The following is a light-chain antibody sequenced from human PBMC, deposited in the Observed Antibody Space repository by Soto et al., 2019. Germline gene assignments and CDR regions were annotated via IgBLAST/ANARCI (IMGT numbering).Light chain of an antibody. Sequence: QSVLTQPASVSGTPGQSITLSCPGTSSDVGGYNYVSWYQQHPGKAPRLMIYDVSDRPSGVSNRFSGSKSGNTASLTISGLQTEDEADYYCSSYKSGSTPYVFGTGTKVTVL. CDR3: SSYKSGSTPYV. J-gene: IGLJ1*01. CDR2: DVS. CDR1: SSDVGGYNY. V-gene: IGLV2-14*01.